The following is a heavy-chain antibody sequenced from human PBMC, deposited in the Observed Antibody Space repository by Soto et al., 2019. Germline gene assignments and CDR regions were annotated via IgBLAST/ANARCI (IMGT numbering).Heavy chain of an antibody. CDR1: GFDFSNYV. D-gene: IGHD2-8*01. Sequence: QVQLVESGGRVVQPGRSLRLSCAASGFDFSNYVLHWVRQAPGKGLEWVAVMSFDGSDIYYADSVKGRFTISRDNSKNTLYLQMNNLRPEDTAVYYCAKVREDIVLLAALDYWGQGTLVTVSS. CDR2: MSFDGSDI. CDR3: AKVREDIVLLAALDY. V-gene: IGHV3-30*18. J-gene: IGHJ4*02.